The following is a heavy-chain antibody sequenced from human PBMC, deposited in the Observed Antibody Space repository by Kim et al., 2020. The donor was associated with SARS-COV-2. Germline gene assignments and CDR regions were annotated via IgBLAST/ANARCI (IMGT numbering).Heavy chain of an antibody. J-gene: IGHJ4*02. CDR1: GFTFSSHW. CDR2: INSDGSTI. V-gene: IGHV3-74*01. Sequence: GGSLRLSCAASGFTFSSHWMHWVRQAPGKGLVWVSRINSDGSTISYADSVKGRFTISRDNAKNTLYLQMNSLRAEDTAVYYCARRQFTSGWYYFDYWGQGTLVTVPS. D-gene: IGHD6-19*01. CDR3: ARRQFTSGWYYFDY.